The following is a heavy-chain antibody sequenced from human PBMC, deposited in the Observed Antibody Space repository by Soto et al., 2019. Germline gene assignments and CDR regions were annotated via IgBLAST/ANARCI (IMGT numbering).Heavy chain of an antibody. Sequence: QVQLVQSGAEVKKPGSSVKVSCKASGGTFSSYAISWVRQAPGQGLEWMGGIIPIFGTANYAQKFQGRVTISADESTNTAYMGLSSLGSEDKAVYYCARSDSYYYDSSGYNPPGFDYWGQGTLVPVSS. D-gene: IGHD3-22*01. CDR2: IIPIFGTA. CDR3: ARSDSYYYDSSGYNPPGFDY. V-gene: IGHV1-69*01. CDR1: GGTFSSYA. J-gene: IGHJ4*02.